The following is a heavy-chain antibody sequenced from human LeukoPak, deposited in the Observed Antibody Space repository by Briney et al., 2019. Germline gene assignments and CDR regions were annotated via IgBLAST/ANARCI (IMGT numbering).Heavy chain of an antibody. V-gene: IGHV3-66*01. CDR2: IYTGGST. Sequence: GGSLRLSCAASGFTVSSNYMSWVRQAPGKGLEWVSVIYTGGSTYYADSVKGRFTISRDNSKNTLYLQMNSLRAEDTAVYYCARSYYYDRSGYYYWGQGTLVTVSS. D-gene: IGHD3-22*01. J-gene: IGHJ1*01. CDR1: GFTVSSNY. CDR3: ARSYYYDRSGYYY.